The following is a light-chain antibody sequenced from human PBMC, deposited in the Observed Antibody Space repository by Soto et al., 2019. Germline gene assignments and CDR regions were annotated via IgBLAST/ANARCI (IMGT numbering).Light chain of an antibody. CDR2: EVT. CDR3: SSDAGNNNYV. Sequence: QSAPTQPPSASGSLGQSVIIPCTGTSSDVGGYDHVSWYQQHPGKAPKLMIYEVTERPAGVPNRFSGSKSGNTASLTVSGLQAEDEADYYCSSDAGNNNYVFGTGTKLTVL. J-gene: IGLJ1*01. V-gene: IGLV2-8*01. CDR1: SSDVGGYDH.